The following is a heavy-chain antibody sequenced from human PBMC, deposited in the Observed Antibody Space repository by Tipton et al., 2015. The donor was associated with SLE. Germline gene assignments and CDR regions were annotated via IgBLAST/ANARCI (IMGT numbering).Heavy chain of an antibody. CDR3: ARMGPVKGLQGSYYFDY. Sequence: TLSLTCTVSGGSISSGGYYWSWIRQHPGKGLEWIGYIYYSGSTYYNPSLKSRVTISVDTSKNQFSLKLSSVTVADTAVYYCARMGPVKGLQGSYYFDYWGQGTLVTVSS. CDR1: GGSISSGGYY. J-gene: IGHJ4*02. CDR2: IYYSGST. D-gene: IGHD4-11*01. V-gene: IGHV4-31*03.